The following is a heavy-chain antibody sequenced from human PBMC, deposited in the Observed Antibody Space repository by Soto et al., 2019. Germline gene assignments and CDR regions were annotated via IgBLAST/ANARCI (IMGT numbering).Heavy chain of an antibody. CDR1: GFTFDDYA. Sequence: VQLVESGGGLVQPGRSLRLSCAASGFTFDDYAMHWVRQAPGKGLEWVSGISWNSGSIGYADSVKGRFTISRDNAKNSLYLQMNSLRAEDTALYYCAKDQWLGSWGQGTLVTVSS. CDR2: ISWNSGSI. V-gene: IGHV3-9*01. CDR3: AKDQWLGS. J-gene: IGHJ4*02. D-gene: IGHD6-19*01.